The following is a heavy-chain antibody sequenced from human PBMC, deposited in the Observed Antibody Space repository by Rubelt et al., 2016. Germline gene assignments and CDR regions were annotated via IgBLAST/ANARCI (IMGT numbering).Heavy chain of an antibody. CDR2: IYWNDDK. CDR3: AHTGVGPTVVTWYFDL. CDR1: GFSLSTSGVG. J-gene: IGHJ2*01. D-gene: IGHD4-23*01. Sequence: QITLKESGPTLVKPTQTLTLTCTFSGFSLSTSGVGVGWIRKPPRKALEWLALIYWNDDKRESPLLKNRPTNTKDTSKNQVVLTMTNMEPVDTATYYCAHTGVGPTVVTWYFDLWGRGILVTVSP. V-gene: IGHV2-5*01.